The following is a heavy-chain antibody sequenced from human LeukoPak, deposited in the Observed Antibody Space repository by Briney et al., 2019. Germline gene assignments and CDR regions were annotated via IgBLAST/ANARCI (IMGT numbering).Heavy chain of an antibody. D-gene: IGHD3-10*01. Sequence: GASVKVSCKASGYTFTSYGISWVRQAPGQGLEWMGWISAYNGNTNYAQKLQGRVTMTTDTSTSTAYMELRSLRSDDTAVYYCARGYGSGRPLTLFDYWGQGTPVTVSS. V-gene: IGHV1-18*01. J-gene: IGHJ4*02. CDR3: ARGYGSGRPLTLFDY. CDR2: ISAYNGNT. CDR1: GYTFTSYG.